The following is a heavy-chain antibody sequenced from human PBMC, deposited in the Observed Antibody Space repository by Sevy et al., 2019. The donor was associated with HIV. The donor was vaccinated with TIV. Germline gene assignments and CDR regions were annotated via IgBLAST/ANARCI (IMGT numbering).Heavy chain of an antibody. J-gene: IGHJ4*02. CDR3: AREDSGYDY. V-gene: IGHV3-23*01. CDR1: GFIFNSYP. CDR2: ISASGGSI. D-gene: IGHD5-12*01. Sequence: GGSLRLSCAASGFIFNSYPISWVRQAPGKGLEWVSSISASGGSIYYADSVKGRFTISRDNSKKTVDLQMNSLRAGDTAVYYCAREDSGYDYWGQGTLVTVSS.